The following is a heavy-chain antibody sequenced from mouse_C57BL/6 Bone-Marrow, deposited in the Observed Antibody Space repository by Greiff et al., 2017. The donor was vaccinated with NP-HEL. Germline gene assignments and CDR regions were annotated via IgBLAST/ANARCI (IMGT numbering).Heavy chain of an antibody. CDR1: GFNIKDDY. J-gene: IGHJ2*01. V-gene: IGHV14-4*01. D-gene: IGHD1-1*01. CDR2: IDPENGDT. CDR3: TTYGSSPYYFDY. Sequence: VQLQQSGAELVRPGASVKLSCTASGFNIKDDYMHWVKQRPEQGLEWIGWIDPENGDTEYASKFQGKATITADTSSNTAYLQLSSLTSEDTAVYYCTTYGSSPYYFDYWAKAPLSQSPQ.